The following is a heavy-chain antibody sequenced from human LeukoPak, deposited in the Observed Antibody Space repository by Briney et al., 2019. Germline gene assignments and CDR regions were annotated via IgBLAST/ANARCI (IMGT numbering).Heavy chain of an antibody. CDR2: ISGNGGST. V-gene: IGHV3-23*01. CDR3: SRSQFDY. J-gene: IGHJ4*02. Sequence: GGSLRLSCAASGFTFSSYAMSWVRQAPGKGLEWVSSISGNGGSTYYADSVKGRFTISRDNSKNILNLQMNSLKVGDTAIYFCSRSQFDYWGRGVLVTVSS. CDR1: GFTFSSYA.